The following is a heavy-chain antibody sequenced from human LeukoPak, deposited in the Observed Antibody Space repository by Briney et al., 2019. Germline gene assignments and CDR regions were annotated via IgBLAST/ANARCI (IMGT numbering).Heavy chain of an antibody. V-gene: IGHV3-7*01. CDR1: GFTFSSYW. Sequence: GGSLRLSCAASGFTFSSYWMSWVRQAPGKGLEWVANIKQDGSEKYYVDSVKGRFTISRDNAKNSLYLQMNSLRAEDTAVYYCVVREVPPLGVSYGMDVWGQGTTVTVSS. D-gene: IGHD1-26*01. CDR3: VVREVPPLGVSYGMDV. J-gene: IGHJ6*02. CDR2: IKQDGSEK.